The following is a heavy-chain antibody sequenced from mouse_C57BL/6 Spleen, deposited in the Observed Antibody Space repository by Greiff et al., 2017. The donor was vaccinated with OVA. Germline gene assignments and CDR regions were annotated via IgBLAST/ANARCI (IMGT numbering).Heavy chain of an antibody. D-gene: IGHD5-1*01. CDR1: GFNIKDYY. CDR3: TSNSTYLAWFAF. V-gene: IGHV14-4*01. CDR2: IDPEDGDT. J-gene: IGHJ3*01. Sequence: EVKLEESGAELVRPGASVKLSCTASGFNIKDYYMHWVKQRPEQGLEWIGWIDPEDGDTEYASKFQGKATLTADTSSNTAYRQLSSLTSEDTSVYSCTSNSTYLAWFAFWGPGTLVTVSA.